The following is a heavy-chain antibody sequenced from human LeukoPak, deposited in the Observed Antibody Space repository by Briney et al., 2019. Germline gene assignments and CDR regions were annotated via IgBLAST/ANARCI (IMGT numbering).Heavy chain of an antibody. J-gene: IGHJ6*02. V-gene: IGHV5-51*01. CDR2: IYPGDSDT. Sequence: GVSLKISCKGSGYRFTDYWIGWVRQVTRKGREWMGIIYPGDSDTRYSPSFQGQVTISADKSINTTHLEWSSLKASDTAMYYCARGAAGTTPDYYYFGLDVWGQGTTVRVSS. CDR1: GYRFTDYW. D-gene: IGHD1-7*01. CDR3: ARGAAGTTPDYYYFGLDV.